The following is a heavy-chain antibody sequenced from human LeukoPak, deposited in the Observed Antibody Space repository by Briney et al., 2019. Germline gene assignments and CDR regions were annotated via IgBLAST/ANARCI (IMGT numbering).Heavy chain of an antibody. Sequence: GGSLRLSCAASGFTFSSYAMNWVRQAPGKGLEWVSSISGSGGSTYYADSVKGRFTISRDNSKNTLFLQMNSLRAEDTAVYSCAKHWYYDILTGYSPLFDYWGQGTLVTVSS. D-gene: IGHD3-9*01. CDR2: ISGSGGST. CDR1: GFTFSSYA. V-gene: IGHV3-23*01. J-gene: IGHJ4*02. CDR3: AKHWYYDILTGYSPLFDY.